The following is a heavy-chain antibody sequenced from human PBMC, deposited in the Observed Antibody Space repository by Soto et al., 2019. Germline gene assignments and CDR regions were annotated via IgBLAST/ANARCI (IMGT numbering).Heavy chain of an antibody. J-gene: IGHJ4*02. V-gene: IGHV3-30*03. CDR2: ISPDGSDK. CDR1: GFPFGDFG. D-gene: IGHD2-2*02. CDR3: AISSEFSGSSANCYRYDFGD. Sequence: GGSLRLSCAASGFPFGDFGMHWLRQAPGKGLEWVAVISPDGSDKFYADSVKARFTISRDNPKNTLYLQMSGLRTEDTAIYYYAISSEFSGSSANCYRYDFGDWSQGALVTDS.